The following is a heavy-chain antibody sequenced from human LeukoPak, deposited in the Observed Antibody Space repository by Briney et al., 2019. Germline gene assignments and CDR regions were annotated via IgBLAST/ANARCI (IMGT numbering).Heavy chain of an antibody. CDR3: AKDSSIHLNYDFWSGYSRFDY. V-gene: IGHV3-23*01. Sequence: GGSLRLSCAASGFTFSSYAMSWVRQAPGKGLEWVSAISGSGGSTYCADSVKGRFTISRDNSKNTLYLQMNSLRAEDTAVYYCAKDSSIHLNYDFWSGYSRFDYWGQGTLVTVSS. J-gene: IGHJ4*02. CDR1: GFTFSSYA. D-gene: IGHD3-3*01. CDR2: ISGSGGST.